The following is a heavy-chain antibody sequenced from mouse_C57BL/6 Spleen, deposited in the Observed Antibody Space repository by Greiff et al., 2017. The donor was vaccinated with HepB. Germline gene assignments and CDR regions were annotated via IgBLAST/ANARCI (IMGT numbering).Heavy chain of an antibody. D-gene: IGHD1-1*01. CDR1: GYTFTSYW. V-gene: IGHV1-64*01. CDR2: IHPNSGST. Sequence: QVQLQQPGAELVKPGASVKLSCKASGYTFTSYWMHWVKQRPGQGLEWIGMIHPNSGSTNYNEKFKSKATLTVDKSSSTAYMQLSSLTSEDSAVYYCARGLLLRVGYFDYWGQGTTLTVSS. J-gene: IGHJ2*01. CDR3: ARGLLLRVGYFDY.